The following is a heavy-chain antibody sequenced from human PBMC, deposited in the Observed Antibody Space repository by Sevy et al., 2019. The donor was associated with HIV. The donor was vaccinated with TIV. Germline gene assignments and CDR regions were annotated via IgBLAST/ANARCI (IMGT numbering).Heavy chain of an antibody. CDR1: GYTFTGYY. CDR2: INPNSGGT. D-gene: IGHD3-10*01. CDR3: AREVRGVERGYGMDV. J-gene: IGHJ6*02. V-gene: IGHV1-2*02. Sequence: GASVKVSCKASGYTFTGYYMHWVRQAPGQGLEWMGWINPNSGGTNYAQKFQGRVTMTGDTSISTAYMELSRLGSDDTAVYYCAREVRGVERGYGMDVWGQGTTVTVSS.